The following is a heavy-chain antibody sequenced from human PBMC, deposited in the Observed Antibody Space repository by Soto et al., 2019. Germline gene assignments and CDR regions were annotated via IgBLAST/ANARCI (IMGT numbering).Heavy chain of an antibody. J-gene: IGHJ4*02. CDR3: ARDSIQRTARRWYYFDY. Sequence: PGGSLRLSCAASGFTFSDYYMSWIRQAPGKGLEWVSYISSSSSYTNYADSVKGRFTISRDNAKNSLYLQMNSLRAEDTAVYYCARDSIQRTARRWYYFDYWGQGTLVTVSS. CDR1: GFTFSDYY. CDR2: ISSSSSYT. D-gene: IGHD5-18*01. V-gene: IGHV3-11*06.